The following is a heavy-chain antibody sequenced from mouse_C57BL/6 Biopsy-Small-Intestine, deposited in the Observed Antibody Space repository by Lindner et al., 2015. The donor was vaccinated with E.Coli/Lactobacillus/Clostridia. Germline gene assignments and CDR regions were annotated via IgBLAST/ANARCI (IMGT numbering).Heavy chain of an antibody. D-gene: IGHD1-1*01. Sequence: VQLQESGAELVKPGASVKISCKASGYAFSSNWMNWVMQRPGKGLEWIGQIFPGDGDTNFNGKFKGKATLTADKSSSTAYMQLSSLTSEDSAVFFCARGDYGNSYGAMDYWGQGTSVTVSS. CDR2: IFPGDGDT. J-gene: IGHJ4*01. CDR1: GYAFSSNW. V-gene: IGHV1-80*01. CDR3: ARGDYGNSYGAMDY.